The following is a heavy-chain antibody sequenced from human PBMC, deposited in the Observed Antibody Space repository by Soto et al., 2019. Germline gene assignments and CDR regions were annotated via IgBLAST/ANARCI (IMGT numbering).Heavy chain of an antibody. D-gene: IGHD4-17*01. V-gene: IGHV1-69*08. CDR2: IIPILGIA. CDR3: ARDVPAGGDYDHYYYYGMDV. Sequence: QVQLVQSGAEVKKPGSSVKVSCKASGGTFSSYTISWVRQAPGQGLEWMGRIIPILGIANYAQKFQGRVTITAEKSTSTAYMELSSLRSEDTAVYYCARDVPAGGDYDHYYYYGMDVWGQGTTVTVSS. CDR1: GGTFSSYT. J-gene: IGHJ6*02.